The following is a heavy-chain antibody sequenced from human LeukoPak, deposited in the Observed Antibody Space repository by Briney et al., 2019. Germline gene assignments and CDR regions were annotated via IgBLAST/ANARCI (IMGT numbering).Heavy chain of an antibody. CDR2: ISSSGSTI. J-gene: IGHJ6*04. Sequence: GGSLRLSCAASGFTFSSYEMNWVRQAPGKGLEWVSYISSSGSTIYYAGSVKGRFTISRDNAKNSLYLQMNSLRAEDTAVYYFAELGITMIGGVWGKGTTVTISS. CDR1: GFTFSSYE. V-gene: IGHV3-48*03. D-gene: IGHD3-10*02. CDR3: AELGITMIGGV.